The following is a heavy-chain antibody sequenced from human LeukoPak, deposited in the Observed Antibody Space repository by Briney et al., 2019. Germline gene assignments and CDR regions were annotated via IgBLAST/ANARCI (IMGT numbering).Heavy chain of an antibody. J-gene: IGHJ4*02. CDR3: ARSDYGDHSYYFDY. CDR2: IYYSGST. D-gene: IGHD4-23*01. Sequence: PSETLSLTCTVSGGSISSYYWSWIRQPPGKGLEWIGYIYYSGSTNYNPSLKSRVTISVDTSKNQFSLKLSSVTAADTAVYYCARSDYGDHSYYFDYWGQGTLVTVSS. V-gene: IGHV4-59*01. CDR1: GGSISSYY.